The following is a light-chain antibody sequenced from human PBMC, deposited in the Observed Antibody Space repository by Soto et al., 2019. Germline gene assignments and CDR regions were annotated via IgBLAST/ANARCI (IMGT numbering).Light chain of an antibody. J-gene: IGKJ5*01. V-gene: IGKV3-20*01. CDR3: QQYTTAHGIT. Sequence: EIALTQSPGTLSLSPGESATLSCRASQGVGNKYLAWYQQRPGQAPSLLIYAASSRATGVPDRFSGSGSGTDFTLTISRLEPEDFAVYYCQQYTTAHGITFGQGTRLEIK. CDR1: QGVGNKY. CDR2: AAS.